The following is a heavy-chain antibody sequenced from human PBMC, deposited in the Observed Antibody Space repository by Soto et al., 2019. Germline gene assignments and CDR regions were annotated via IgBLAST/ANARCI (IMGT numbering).Heavy chain of an antibody. CDR2: INAGNGNT. V-gene: IGHV1-3*01. CDR1: GYTFTSYA. Sequence: ASVEVSCKASGYTFTSYAMHWVRQAPGQRLEWMGWINAGNGNTKYSQKFQGRVTITRDTSASTAYMELSSLRSEDTAVYYRARDDIAASPFDYWGQGTLVTVSS. D-gene: IGHD6-6*01. CDR3: ARDDIAASPFDY. J-gene: IGHJ4*02.